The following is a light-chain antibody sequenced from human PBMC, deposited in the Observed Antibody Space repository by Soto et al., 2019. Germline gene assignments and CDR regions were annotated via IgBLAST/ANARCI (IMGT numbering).Light chain of an antibody. CDR2: EGS. V-gene: IGLV2-23*01. CDR1: SSDVGSYNL. CDR3: CSYAGSSSSV. Sequence: QPVLTQPASVSGSPGQSITISCTGTSSDVGSYNLVSWYQQHPGKAPKLMIYEGSKRPSGVSNRFSGSKSGNTASLTISGLQAVDEADYYCCSYAGSSSSVFGTGTKVTVL. J-gene: IGLJ1*01.